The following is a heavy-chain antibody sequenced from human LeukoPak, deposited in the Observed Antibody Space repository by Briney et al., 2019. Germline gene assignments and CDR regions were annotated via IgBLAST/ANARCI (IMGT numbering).Heavy chain of an antibody. D-gene: IGHD1-26*01. CDR3: AKEWELRL. CDR1: GGSISSSSYY. CDR2: IYYSGST. V-gene: IGHV4-39*02. Sequence: PSETLSLTCTVSGGSISSSSYYWGWIRQPPGKGLEWIGSIYYSGSTYYNPSLKSRVTISVDTSKNQFSLKLSSVTAADAAVYYCAKEWELRLWGQGTLVTVSS. J-gene: IGHJ4*02.